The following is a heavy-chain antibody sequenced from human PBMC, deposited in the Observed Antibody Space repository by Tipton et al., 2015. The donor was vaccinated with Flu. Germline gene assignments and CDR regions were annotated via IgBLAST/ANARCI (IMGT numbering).Heavy chain of an antibody. CDR2: IYFSGST. Sequence: TLSLTCSVSGGSISGHYRNWIRQPPGKGLEWIGYIYFSGSTEYNPSLRSRVTISLDTSKKHFSLNLSSVIAADTAMYYCARGSYGELLYFDYWGQGTLGIVSS. J-gene: IGHJ4*02. V-gene: IGHV4-59*11. D-gene: IGHD1-26*01. CDR3: ARGSYGELLYFDY. CDR1: GGSISGHY.